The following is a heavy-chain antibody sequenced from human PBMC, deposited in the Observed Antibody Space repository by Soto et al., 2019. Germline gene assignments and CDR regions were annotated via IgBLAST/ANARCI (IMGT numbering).Heavy chain of an antibody. D-gene: IGHD6-13*01. CDR2: ISGSGGST. Sequence: GGSLRLSCAASGFTFSSYAMSWVRQAPGKGLEWVSAISGSGGSTYYADSVKGRFTISRDNSKNTLYLQMNSLRAEDTAVYYCAKEVGLVAAAGTGGFDYWGQGTLVTVSS. CDR1: GFTFSSYA. V-gene: IGHV3-23*01. J-gene: IGHJ4*02. CDR3: AKEVGLVAAAGTGGFDY.